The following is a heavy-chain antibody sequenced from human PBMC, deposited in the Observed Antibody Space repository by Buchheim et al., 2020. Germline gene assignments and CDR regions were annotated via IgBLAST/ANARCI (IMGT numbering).Heavy chain of an antibody. D-gene: IGHD3-10*01. J-gene: IGHJ4*01. CDR1: GFTFGSYA. CDR3: AKPTSGSGTHYIDSSLDY. Sequence: EVQLLESGGGLVQPGGSLRLSCAASGFTFGSYAMNWVRQAPGKGLEWVSTISGSASSTYYADSVKGRFTISRDNSKNTLYLQMNSLRAEDTAVYYCAKPTSGSGTHYIDSSLDYWGQGTL. CDR2: ISGSASST. V-gene: IGHV3-23*01.